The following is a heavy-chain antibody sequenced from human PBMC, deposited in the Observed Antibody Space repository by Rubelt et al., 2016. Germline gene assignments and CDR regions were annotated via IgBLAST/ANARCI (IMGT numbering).Heavy chain of an antibody. J-gene: IGHJ5*02. CDR2: IFNSGST. V-gene: IGHV4-31*03. D-gene: IGHD3-3*01. CDR1: GVAVRTGGYY. CDR3: ARDSTTVGVVSTGFDP. Sequence: QVQLQESGPGLVKPSQTLSLTCSVSGVAVRTGGYYWSWIRQHPWKGLEWIGYIFNSGSTPYNPSLKSRVTISVDTSKNQFSLSLSSVTAADTAVYYCARDSTTVGVVSTGFDPWGQGTLVTVSS.